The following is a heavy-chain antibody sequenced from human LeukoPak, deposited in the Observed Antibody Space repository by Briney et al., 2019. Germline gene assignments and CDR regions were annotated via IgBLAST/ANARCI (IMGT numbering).Heavy chain of an antibody. CDR3: ARGHYDILTGSGYYYYYMDV. CDR1: GGTFSSYA. J-gene: IGHJ6*03. V-gene: IGHV1-69*05. CDR2: IIPIFGTA. D-gene: IGHD3-9*01. Sequence: SVKVSCKASGGTFSSYAISWVRQAPGQGLEWMGGIIPIFGTANYAQKFQGRVTITTDESTSTAYMELSSLRSEDTAVYYCARGHYDILTGSGYYYYYMDVWGKGTTVTVSS.